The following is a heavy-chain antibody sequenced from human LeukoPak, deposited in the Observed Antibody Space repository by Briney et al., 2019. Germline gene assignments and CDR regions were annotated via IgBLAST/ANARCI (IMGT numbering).Heavy chain of an antibody. CDR3: ARDKQQLDDAFDI. D-gene: IGHD6-13*01. J-gene: IGHJ3*02. CDR2: IWYDGSNK. V-gene: IGHV3-33*01. Sequence: PGGSLRLSCAASGFTFSSYGMHWVRQAPGKGLEWVAVIWYDGSNKYYADSVKGRFTISRDNSKNTLYLQMNSLRAEDTAVYYCARDKQQLDDAFDIWGQGTMVTVSS. CDR1: GFTFSSYG.